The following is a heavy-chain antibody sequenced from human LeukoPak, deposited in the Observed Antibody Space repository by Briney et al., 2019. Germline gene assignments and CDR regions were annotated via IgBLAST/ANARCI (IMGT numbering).Heavy chain of an antibody. V-gene: IGHV4-34*01. CDR2: INHSGST. CDR1: GGSFSGYY. Sequence: PSETLSLTCAVYGGSFSGYYWSWIRQPPGKGLEWIGEINHSGSTNYNPSLKSRVTISVDTSKNQSSLKLSSVTAADTAVYYCARGGIAGHWYFDLWGRGTLVTVSS. CDR3: ARGGIAGHWYFDL. J-gene: IGHJ2*01. D-gene: IGHD6-13*01.